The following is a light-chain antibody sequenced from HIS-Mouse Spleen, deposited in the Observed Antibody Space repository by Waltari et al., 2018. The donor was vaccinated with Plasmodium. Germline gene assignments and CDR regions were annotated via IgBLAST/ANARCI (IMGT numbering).Light chain of an antibody. Sequence: SYELTQPPSVSVSPGQTARITCSGDALPKKYAYWYQQKSGQAPVLVIYEDSKRPSGYPEELSGSRSGTMATLTISGAQVEDEADYYCYSTDSSGNHRVFGGGTKLTVL. CDR1: ALPKKY. V-gene: IGLV3-10*01. CDR2: EDS. CDR3: YSTDSSGNHRV. J-gene: IGLJ3*02.